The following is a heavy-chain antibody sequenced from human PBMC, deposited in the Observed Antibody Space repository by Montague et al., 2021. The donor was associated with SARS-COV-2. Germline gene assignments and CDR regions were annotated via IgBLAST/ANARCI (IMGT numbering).Heavy chain of an antibody. V-gene: IGHV3-7*05. CDR1: GFVSGTYW. Sequence: SLRLSCAASGFVSGTYWMNWVRQAPGKGLEWVANIKQDGSEKYYVDSVRGRFTISRDNAKNSLYLQMNSLRAEDTAVYYCARGPCPSTSCSRYNWFDRWGQGTLVTVSS. CDR2: IKQDGSEK. CDR3: ARGPCPSTSCSRYNWFDR. D-gene: IGHD2-2*01. J-gene: IGHJ5*02.